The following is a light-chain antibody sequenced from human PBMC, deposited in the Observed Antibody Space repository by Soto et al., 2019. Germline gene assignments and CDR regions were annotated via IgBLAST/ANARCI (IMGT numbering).Light chain of an antibody. CDR1: ERISSNY. CDR3: QQYGSTPRT. J-gene: IGKJ1*01. Sequence: EIVLTQSPGTLSLSPGERVTLSCRASERISSNYLAWYQQKHGQAPRLLIYGASSRATGIPDRFGGSGSRTDFTLTISRLEPEDFAVYYCQQYGSTPRTFGQGTKVEIK. CDR2: GAS. V-gene: IGKV3-20*01.